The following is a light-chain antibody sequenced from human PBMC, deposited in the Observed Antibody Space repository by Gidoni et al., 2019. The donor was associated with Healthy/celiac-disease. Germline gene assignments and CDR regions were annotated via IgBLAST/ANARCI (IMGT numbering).Light chain of an antibody. J-gene: IGKJ4*01. CDR1: QSVSSY. CDR2: DAS. V-gene: IGKV3-11*01. Sequence: EIVSTQCPATLSLSPGERATLSCRASQSVSSYLAWYQQKPGQAPRLLIYDASNRATGIPARFSGSGSGTDFTLTISSLEPEDFAVYYCQQRSNWPPLFGGGTKVEIK. CDR3: QQRSNWPPL.